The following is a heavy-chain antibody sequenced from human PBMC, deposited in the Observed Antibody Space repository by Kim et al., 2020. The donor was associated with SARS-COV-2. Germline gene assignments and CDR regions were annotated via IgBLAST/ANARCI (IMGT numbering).Heavy chain of an antibody. V-gene: IGHV1-2*06. CDR1: GYTFTGYY. D-gene: IGHD1-26*01. CDR2: INPNSGGT. Sequence: ASVKVSCKASGYTFTGYYMHWVRQAPGQGLEWMGRINPNSGGTNYAQKFQGRVTMTRDTSISTAYMELSRLRSDDTAVYYCARGGEWEQLLYYYYYMDVGGKGPRSPSP. CDR3: ARGGEWEQLLYYYYYMDV. J-gene: IGHJ6*03.